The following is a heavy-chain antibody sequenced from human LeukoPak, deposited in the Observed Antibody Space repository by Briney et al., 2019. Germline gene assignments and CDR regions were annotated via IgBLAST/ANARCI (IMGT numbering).Heavy chain of an antibody. V-gene: IGHV3-23*01. J-gene: IGHJ6*03. CDR2: ISGSGGST. Sequence: GGSLRLSCAASGFTFSSYAMSWVRQAPGKGLEWVSAISGSGGSTYYADSVKGRFTISRDNSKNTLYLQMNSLRAEDTAVYYCAKPTGSGSYYYYMDVWGKGTTVTVSS. D-gene: IGHD3-10*01. CDR3: AKPTGSGSYYYYMDV. CDR1: GFTFSSYA.